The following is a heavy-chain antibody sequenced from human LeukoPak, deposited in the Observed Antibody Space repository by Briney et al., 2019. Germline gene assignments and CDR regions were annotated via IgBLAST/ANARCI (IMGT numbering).Heavy chain of an antibody. CDR2: IYYSGST. V-gene: IGHV4-59*01. D-gene: IGHD3-10*01. CDR1: GGSISSYY. CDR3: ARDQYYYGSAPFDP. Sequence: PSETLSLTCTVSGGSISSYYWSWIRQPPGKGLEWIGYIYYSGSTNYNPSLKSRVTISVDTSKNQFSLKLSSVTAADTAVYYCARDQYYYGSAPFDPWGQGTLVTVSS. J-gene: IGHJ5*02.